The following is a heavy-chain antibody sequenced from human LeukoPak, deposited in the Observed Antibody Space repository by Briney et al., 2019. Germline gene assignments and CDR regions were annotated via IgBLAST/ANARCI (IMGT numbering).Heavy chain of an antibody. CDR3: AVTMTTVVY. CDR2: VHPNTGNT. CDR1: GYPFTTYE. V-gene: IGHV1-8*01. J-gene: IGHJ4*02. D-gene: IGHD4-23*01. Sequence: ASVKVSCKTSGYPFTTYEINWVRQAAGQGLEWMGWVHPNTGNTAYAQRFQGRVTMTRDTSISTAYMELSSLTSNDTAVYYCAVTMTTVVYWGQGTLVTVSS.